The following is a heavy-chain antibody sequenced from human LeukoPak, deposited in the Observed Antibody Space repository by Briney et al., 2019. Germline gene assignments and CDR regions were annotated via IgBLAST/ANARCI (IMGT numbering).Heavy chain of an antibody. CDR2: ISAYNGNT. Sequence: GASVKVSCKASGYTFTGYYMHWVRQAPGQGLEWMGWISAYNGNTNYAQKLQGRVTMTTDTSTSTAYMELRSLRSDDTAVYYCARVSTLELLWFGELLSWFDPWGQGTLVTVSS. D-gene: IGHD3-10*01. CDR3: ARVSTLELLWFGELLSWFDP. CDR1: GYTFTGYY. J-gene: IGHJ5*02. V-gene: IGHV1-18*04.